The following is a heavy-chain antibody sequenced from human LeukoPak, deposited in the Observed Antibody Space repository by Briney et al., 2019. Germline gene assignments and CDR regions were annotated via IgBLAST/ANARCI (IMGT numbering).Heavy chain of an antibody. D-gene: IGHD3-22*01. CDR1: GYTFTNYG. CDR2: ISPYNGDT. Sequence: ASVKVSCKASGYTFTNYGISWVRQAPGQGLEWMGWISPYNGDTSYAQKLQGRVTMTTDTSTSTAYMELRSLRSDDTAVYYCARSYYDSSGYYPTRAYYYYYMDVWGKGTTVTISS. J-gene: IGHJ6*03. V-gene: IGHV1-18*01. CDR3: ARSYYDSSGYYPTRAYYYYYMDV.